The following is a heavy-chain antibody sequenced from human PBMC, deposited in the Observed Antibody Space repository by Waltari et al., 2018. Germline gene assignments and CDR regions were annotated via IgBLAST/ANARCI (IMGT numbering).Heavy chain of an antibody. V-gene: IGHV4-4*02. CDR3: AGDRAIGLFFDY. CDR1: GDSISGNYW. CDR2: VHHSGKT. D-gene: IGHD2-2*01. J-gene: IGHJ4*02. Sequence: QVQLQESGQGLVKPSGTLSLTCAVSGDSISGNYWWSWVRQSPEKGLECIGQVHHSGKTHYNPSLQSRVTISVDKPKNQFSLNLNSVTAADTAVYYCAGDRAIGLFFDYWGRGTLVTVSS.